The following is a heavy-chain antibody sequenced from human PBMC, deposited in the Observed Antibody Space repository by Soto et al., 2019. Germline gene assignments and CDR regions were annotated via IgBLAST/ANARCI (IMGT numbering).Heavy chain of an antibody. J-gene: IGHJ3*02. V-gene: IGHV1-8*01. D-gene: IGHD3-22*01. CDR1: GYTFTSYD. CDR3: AVGYHSRGYYYRAFDI. Sequence: GASVKVSCKASGYTFTSYDINWVRQATGQGLEWMGWMNPNSGNTGYAQKFQGRVTMTRNTSISTAYMEPSSLRSEDTAVYYCAVGYHSRGYYYRAFDIWGEGTMVTVSS. CDR2: MNPNSGNT.